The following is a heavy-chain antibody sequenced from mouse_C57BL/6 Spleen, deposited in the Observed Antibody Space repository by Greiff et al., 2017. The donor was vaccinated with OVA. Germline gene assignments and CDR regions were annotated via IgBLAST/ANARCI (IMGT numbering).Heavy chain of an antibody. CDR3: AREDSLVTTVDRAY. Sequence: VQLQQSGAELVKPGASVKISCKASGFAFSSYWMNWVKQRPGKGLEWIGQIYPGDGDTNYNGKFKGKATLTADKSSSTAYMQLSSLTSEDSAVYFCAREDSLVTTVDRAYWGQGTLVTVSA. CDR2: IYPGDGDT. CDR1: GFAFSSYW. V-gene: IGHV1-80*01. J-gene: IGHJ3*01. D-gene: IGHD1-1*01.